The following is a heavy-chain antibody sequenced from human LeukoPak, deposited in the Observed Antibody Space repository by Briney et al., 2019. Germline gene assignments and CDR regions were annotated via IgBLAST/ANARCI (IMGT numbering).Heavy chain of an antibody. CDR2: ISYDGSNK. V-gene: IGHV3-30-3*01. CDR3: ARDVGLYSSSWYGNDFDY. Sequence: GGSLRLSCAASGFTFSSYAMHWVRQAPGKGLEWVAVISYDGSNKYYADSVKGRFTISRDNSKNTLYLQMNSLRAEDTAVYYCARDVGLYSSSWYGNDFDYWGQGTLVTVSS. CDR1: GFTFSSYA. J-gene: IGHJ4*02. D-gene: IGHD6-13*01.